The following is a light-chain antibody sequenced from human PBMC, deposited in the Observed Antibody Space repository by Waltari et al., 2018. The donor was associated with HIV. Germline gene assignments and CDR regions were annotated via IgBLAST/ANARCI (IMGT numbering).Light chain of an antibody. Sequence: QSALTQPASVSGSPGQSITISCTGTSSDVGSYNLVSWYQQHPGKAPKLMIFEGSKRPSGVSNLFSGSKSGNTASLTISGLQAEDEAEYYCCSYAGDSTLVLGGGTKLTVL. V-gene: IGLV2-23*01. CDR3: CSYAGDSTLV. J-gene: IGLJ2*01. CDR2: EGS. CDR1: SSDVGSYNL.